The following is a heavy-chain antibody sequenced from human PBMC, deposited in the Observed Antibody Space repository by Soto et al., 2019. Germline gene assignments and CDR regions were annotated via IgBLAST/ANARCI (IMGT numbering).Heavy chain of an antibody. CDR2: ISYDGSNK. CDR1: GFTFSSYG. D-gene: IGHD6-19*01. J-gene: IGHJ6*03. CDR3: AKDLGGRYSSGWYYMDV. V-gene: IGHV3-30*18. Sequence: ESGGGVVQPGRSLRLSCAASGFTFSSYGMHWVRQAPGKGLEWVAVISYDGSNKYYADSVKGRFTISRDNSKNTLYLQMNSLRAEDTAVYYCAKDLGGRYSSGWYYMDVWGKGTTVTVSS.